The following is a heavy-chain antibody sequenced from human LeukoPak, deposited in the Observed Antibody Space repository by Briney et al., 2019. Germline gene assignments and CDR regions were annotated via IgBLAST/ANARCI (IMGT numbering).Heavy chain of an antibody. V-gene: IGHV3-7*01. D-gene: IGHD5-18*01. CDR1: GFTFSDYY. Sequence: PGGSLRLSCAASGFTFSDYYMSWIRQAPGKGLEWVANIKQDGSEKYYVDSVKGRFTISRDNAKNSLYLQMISLRVEDTAVYYCAREPSDTPSYGMDVWGQGTTVTVSS. CDR2: IKQDGSEK. J-gene: IGHJ6*02. CDR3: AREPSDTPSYGMDV.